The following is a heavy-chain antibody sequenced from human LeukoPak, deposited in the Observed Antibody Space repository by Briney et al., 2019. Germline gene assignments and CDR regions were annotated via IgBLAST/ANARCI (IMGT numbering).Heavy chain of an antibody. D-gene: IGHD3-22*01. J-gene: IGHJ4*02. CDR1: GGSISSSNW. CDR2: IYHSGST. Sequence: PSGTLSLTCAVSGGSISSSNWWSWVRQPPGKGLEWIEEIYHSGSTNYNPSLKSRVTISVDKSKNQFSLKLTSVTAADTAVYYCARAGYYDSSGYYSFDYWGQGTLVTVSS. CDR3: ARAGYYDSSGYYSFDY. V-gene: IGHV4-4*02.